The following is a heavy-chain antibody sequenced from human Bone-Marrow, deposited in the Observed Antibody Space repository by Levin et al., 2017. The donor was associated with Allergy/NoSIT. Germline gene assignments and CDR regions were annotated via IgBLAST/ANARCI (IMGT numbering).Heavy chain of an antibody. D-gene: IGHD2-21*01. J-gene: IGHJ6*02. CDR1: GFTFRSYG. CDR3: AGVAGCGGECSRTPYGVDV. V-gene: IGHV3-33*01. Sequence: GGSLRLSCTASGFTFRSYGMHWVRQAPGKGLEWVAVIWYDGSNKYYADSVKGRFTISRDNSKNTLYLQMNSLSAEDTAVYYCAGVAGCGGECSRTPYGVDVWGQGTTVTVSS. CDR2: IWYDGSNK.